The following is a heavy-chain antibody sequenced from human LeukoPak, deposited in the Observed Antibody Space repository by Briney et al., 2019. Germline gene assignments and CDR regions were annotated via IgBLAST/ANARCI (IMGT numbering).Heavy chain of an antibody. CDR2: ISPNGGST. J-gene: IGHJ5*02. CDR3: VHSPLLMGSHP. CDR1: GFTFSSYS. V-gene: IGHV3-64D*06. Sequence: GGSLRLSCSASGFTFSSYSMYWVRQAPGKGLECVSRISPNGGSTYYTDSVKGRFTISRDNSKNTLLLQMSSLRAEDTAVYYCVHSPLLMGSHPWGQGTLVTVSS. D-gene: IGHD2-8*01.